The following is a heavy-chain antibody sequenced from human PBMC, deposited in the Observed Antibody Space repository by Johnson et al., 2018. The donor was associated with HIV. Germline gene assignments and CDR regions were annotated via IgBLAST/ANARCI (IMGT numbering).Heavy chain of an antibody. CDR3: ARGAVVTAHDAFDI. J-gene: IGHJ3*02. Sequence: QVQLVESGGGVVQPGRSLRLSCAASGFTFSSYAMHWVRQAPGTGLEWVAVISYDGSNKYYADSVKGRFTISRDNSKNTLYLQMNSLRAEDTAVYYCARGAVVTAHDAFDIWGQGTMVTVSS. D-gene: IGHD2-21*02. CDR2: ISYDGSNK. CDR1: GFTFSSYA. V-gene: IGHV3-30-3*01.